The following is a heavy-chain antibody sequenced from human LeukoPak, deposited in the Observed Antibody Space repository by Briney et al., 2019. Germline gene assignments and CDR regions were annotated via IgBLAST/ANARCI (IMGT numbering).Heavy chain of an antibody. CDR1: GSSLRTGHY. CDR2: ISSSGSSI. CDR3: VRQYYYGSGSYLWAPDY. V-gene: IGHV3-11*04. Sequence: LSLTCIVSGSSLRTGHYWGWVRQAPGKGLEWVSYISSSGSSIYYADSVKGRFTISRDNAKNSLYLQMNSLRAEDTAVYHCVRQYYYGSGSYLWAPDYWGQGTLVTVSS. J-gene: IGHJ4*02. D-gene: IGHD3-10*01.